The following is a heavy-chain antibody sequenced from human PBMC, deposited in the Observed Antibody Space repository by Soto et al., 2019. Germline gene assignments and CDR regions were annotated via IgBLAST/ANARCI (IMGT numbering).Heavy chain of an antibody. Sequence: PGGSLRLSCAASGFTFSSYDMDWVRQAPGKGLEWVSVFSGGGSSTYYADSVKGRFTISRDNSKNTLYLQMNSLRAEDTAVYYCAKALSLYDFWTGPDVWGQGTTVTVSS. CDR1: GFTFSSYD. CDR2: FSGGGSST. J-gene: IGHJ6*02. V-gene: IGHV3-23*01. D-gene: IGHD3-3*01. CDR3: AKALSLYDFWTGPDV.